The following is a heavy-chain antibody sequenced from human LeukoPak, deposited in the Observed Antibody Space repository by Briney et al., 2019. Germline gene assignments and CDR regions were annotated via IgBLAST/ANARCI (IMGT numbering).Heavy chain of an antibody. CDR2: INPNSGGT. J-gene: IGHJ3*02. D-gene: IGHD1-26*01. V-gene: IGHV1-2*02. CDR1: GYTFTGYY. CDR3: ARTYRYSGSYSEGAFDI. Sequence: ASVKVSCKASGYTFTGYYTHWVRQAPGQGLEWMGWINPNSGGTNYTQKFQGRVTMTRDTSISTAYMELSRLRSDDTAVYYCARTYRYSGSYSEGAFDIWGQGTMVTVSS.